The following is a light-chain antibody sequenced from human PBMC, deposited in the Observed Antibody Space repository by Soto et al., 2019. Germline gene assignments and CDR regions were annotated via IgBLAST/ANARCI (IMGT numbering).Light chain of an antibody. V-gene: IGKV3-15*01. J-gene: IGKJ1*01. CDR3: QQYNNWPPWT. CDR1: QSVTTN. Sequence: EVVITQSPATLSVSPGERATLSCRSSQSVTTNMAWYQQKPGQAPRLPIYGASTRATGIPARFSGSGSGTDFTLTISSLQSEDFAVYYCQQYNNWPPWTFGQGTKVDIK. CDR2: GAS.